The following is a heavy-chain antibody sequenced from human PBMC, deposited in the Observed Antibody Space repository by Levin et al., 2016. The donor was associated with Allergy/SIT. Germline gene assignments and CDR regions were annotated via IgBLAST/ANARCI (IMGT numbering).Heavy chain of an antibody. Sequence: SETLSLTCAVSGGSISSSNWWSWVRQPPGKGLEWIGEIYHSGSTNYNPSLKSRVTISVDKSKNQFSLKLSSVTAADTAVYYCARLPELLTGAFDIWGQGTMVTVSS. CDR3: ARLPELLTGAFDI. CDR2: IYHSGST. CDR1: GGSISSSNW. V-gene: IGHV4-4*02. D-gene: IGHD2-8*02. J-gene: IGHJ3*02.